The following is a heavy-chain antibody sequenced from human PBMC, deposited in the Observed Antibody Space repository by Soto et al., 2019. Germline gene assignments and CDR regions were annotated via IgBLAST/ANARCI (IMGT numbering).Heavy chain of an antibody. V-gene: IGHV3-33*01. CDR3: ARSRMPCRAYEPSRD. CDR2: IGGTGSKE. J-gene: IGHJ4*02. Sequence: QVQLLESGGGVVQPGGSLRLACVESGLTFSGLGMKFSSYGMEWVRQAQGKGLEGGALIGGTGSKEEYADSVKGQFTISRDNSKNTVYLQMCSLRVEDTGVYSCARSRMPCRAYEPSRDWGPGTLVTVSS. D-gene: IGHD5-12*01. CDR1: GLTFSGLGMKFSSYG.